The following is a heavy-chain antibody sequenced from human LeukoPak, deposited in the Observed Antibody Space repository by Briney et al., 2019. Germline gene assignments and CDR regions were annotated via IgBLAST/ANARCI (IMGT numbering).Heavy chain of an antibody. D-gene: IGHD5-12*01. CDR2: MNPNSGNT. V-gene: IGHV1-8*01. CDR1: GYTFTSYD. J-gene: IGHJ6*03. CDR3: ASFSGYDYDYYYYYMDV. Sequence: AXXKVSCKASGYTFTSYDINWVRQAPGQGLEWMGWMNPNSGNTVYAQKFQGRVTMTRNPSISTAYMELSSLRSEDTAVYYCASFSGYDYDYYYYYMDVWGKGTTVTVSS.